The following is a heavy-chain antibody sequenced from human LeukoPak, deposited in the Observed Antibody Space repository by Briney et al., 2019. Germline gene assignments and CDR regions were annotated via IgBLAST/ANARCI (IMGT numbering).Heavy chain of an antibody. V-gene: IGHV4-59*01. J-gene: IGHJ4*02. CDR2: IYYSGST. CDR1: GGSISSYY. D-gene: IGHD3-16*02. Sequence: SETLSLTCTVSGGSISSYYWSWIRQPPGKGLEWIGYIYYSGSTNYNPSLKSRVTISVDTSKNQFSLKLSSVTAADTAVYYCARAITFGGVIVPNYFDYWGQGALVTVSS. CDR3: ARAITFGGVIVPNYFDY.